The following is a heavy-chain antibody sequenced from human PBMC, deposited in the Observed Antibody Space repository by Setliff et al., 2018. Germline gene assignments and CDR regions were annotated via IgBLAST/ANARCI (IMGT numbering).Heavy chain of an antibody. J-gene: IGHJ4*02. CDR1: VCSLTRYY. D-gene: IGHD6-13*01. CDR3: ARGGMAAANRKGVFEY. V-gene: IGHV1-46*01. CDR2: INPGGGSA. Sequence: ASVKVSCKASVCSLTRYYMHWVRQAPGQGLEWMGIINPGGGSASYAEKFQGRVTMTRDTSTSTFYMEVNILRSDDTAVYYCARGGMAAANRKGVFEYWGQGTLVTVSS.